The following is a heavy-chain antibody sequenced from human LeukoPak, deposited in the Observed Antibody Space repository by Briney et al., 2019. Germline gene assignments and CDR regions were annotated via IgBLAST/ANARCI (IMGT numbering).Heavy chain of an antibody. CDR1: GYTFTSYD. Sequence: GASVKVSCKASGYTFTSYDINWVRQATGQGPEWMGWMNPNSGNTGYAQKFQGRVTMTRNTSISTAYMKLSSLKSEDTAVYYCAKTTRSSGYYVIDYWGQGTLVTVSS. J-gene: IGHJ4*02. CDR2: MNPNSGNT. D-gene: IGHD3-22*01. CDR3: AKTTRSSGYYVIDY. V-gene: IGHV1-8*01.